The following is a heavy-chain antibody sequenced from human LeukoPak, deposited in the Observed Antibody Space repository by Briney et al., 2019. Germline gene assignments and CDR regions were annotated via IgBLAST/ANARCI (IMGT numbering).Heavy chain of an antibody. CDR1: GGTFSSYT. D-gene: IGHD5-24*01. V-gene: IGHV1-69*02. Sequence: SVKVSRKASGGTFSSYTISWVRQAPGQGLEWMGRIIPILGIANYAQKFQGRVTITADKTTSTAYMELSSLRSEDTAVYYCARGIERINWFDPWGQGTLVTVSS. CDR2: IIPILGIA. CDR3: ARGIERINWFDP. J-gene: IGHJ5*02.